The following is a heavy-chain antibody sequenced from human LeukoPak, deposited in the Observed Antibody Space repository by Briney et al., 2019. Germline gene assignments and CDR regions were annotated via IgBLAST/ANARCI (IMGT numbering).Heavy chain of an antibody. CDR3: ARVTSGYYGGVFDY. CDR1: GGTFSSYA. J-gene: IGHJ4*02. Sequence: GASVKVSCKASGGTFSSYAISWVRQAPGQGLEWMGRIIPILGIANYAQKFQGRVTITADKSTSTAYMELSSLRSEDTAVYYCARVTSGYYGGVFDYWGQGTLVTVSS. CDR2: IIPILGIA. V-gene: IGHV1-69*04. D-gene: IGHD3-22*01.